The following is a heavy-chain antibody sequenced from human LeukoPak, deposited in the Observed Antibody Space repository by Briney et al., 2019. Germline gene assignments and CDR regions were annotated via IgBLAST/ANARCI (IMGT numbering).Heavy chain of an antibody. CDR3: ARARQLEGTFDP. Sequence: ASVKVSCKASGYTFTVYYMHWVRQAPGQGLEWMGRINPNSGGTNYAQNFNGRVTMSSDTSISTAYMALSRLRSDDTAVYYCARARQLEGTFDPWGQGTLVTVSS. V-gene: IGHV1-2*06. CDR1: GYTFTVYY. J-gene: IGHJ5*02. D-gene: IGHD3-3*01. CDR2: INPNSGGT.